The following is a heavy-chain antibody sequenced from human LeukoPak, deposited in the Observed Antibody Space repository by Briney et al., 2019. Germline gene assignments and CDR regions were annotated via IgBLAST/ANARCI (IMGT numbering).Heavy chain of an antibody. J-gene: IGHJ6*04. CDR3: ARGKRCSGGSCYYGMDV. D-gene: IGHD2-15*01. CDR2: IQHRGST. V-gene: IGHV4-34*01. CDR1: GGSLSGYY. Sequence: PSETLSLTCAVYGGSLSGYYWSWIRQPPGKGLEWIGEIQHRGSTNYNPSRKSRVTISVDTSKNKFPLKLSSVTAADTAVYYCARGKRCSGGSCYYGMDVWGKGTTVTVSP.